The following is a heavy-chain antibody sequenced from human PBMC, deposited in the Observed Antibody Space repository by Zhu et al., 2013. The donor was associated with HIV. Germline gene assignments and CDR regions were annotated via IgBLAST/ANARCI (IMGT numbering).Heavy chain of an antibody. Sequence: QVQLVQSGAEVKKPGASVKVSCKASGYTFTGYYMHWVRHAPGQGLEWMGWINPNSGGTNHAQKFQGRVTMTRDTSISTAYMELSRLRSDDTAVYYCARLVVPTGYYARNYTDVWGKGDHGHRLL. CDR3: ARLVVPTGYYARNYTDV. V-gene: IGHV1-2*02. CDR1: GYTFTGYY. J-gene: IGHJ6*03. CDR2: INPNSGGT. D-gene: IGHD2-2*01.